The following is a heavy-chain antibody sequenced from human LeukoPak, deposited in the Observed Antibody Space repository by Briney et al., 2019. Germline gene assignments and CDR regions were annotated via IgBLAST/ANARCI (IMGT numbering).Heavy chain of an antibody. CDR2: IYYSGST. Sequence: SETLSLTCSVSGGSISSYYWGWIRQPPGKGLEWIGYIYYSGSTNYNPSLKSRVTISVDTSKNQFSLKLSSVTAADTAVYYCARVYGDPGGMDVWGQGTTVTVSS. J-gene: IGHJ6*02. CDR3: ARVYGDPGGMDV. V-gene: IGHV4-59*01. D-gene: IGHD4-17*01. CDR1: GGSISSYY.